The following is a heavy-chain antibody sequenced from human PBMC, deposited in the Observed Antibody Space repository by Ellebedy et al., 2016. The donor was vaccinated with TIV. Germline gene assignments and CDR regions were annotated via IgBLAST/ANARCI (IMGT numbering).Heavy chain of an antibody. CDR2: INTDGSST. J-gene: IGHJ4*02. CDR1: GFNFSNYW. CDR3: MKGITFE. D-gene: IGHD2/OR15-2a*01. Sequence: GESLKISXAASGFNFSNYWMHWVRQAPGKGMVWVSRINTDGSSTTYADSVKGRFTNSRDNAKNTLYLQMNRLRAEDTAVYYCMKGITFEWGQGTLVTVSS. V-gene: IGHV3-74*01.